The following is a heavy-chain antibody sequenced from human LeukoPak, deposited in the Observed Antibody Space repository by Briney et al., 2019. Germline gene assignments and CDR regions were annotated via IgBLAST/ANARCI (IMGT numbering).Heavy chain of an antibody. CDR3: ASDPGGWYCSSTSCYYY. D-gene: IGHD2-2*01. Sequence: GGSLRLSCAPSGFTFSSYSMNWVRQAPGKGLEGVSYISSSSSTIYYEDFVKGRFTISSNNAKNSLDLQMNSLRAEDTAVYYCASDPGGWYCSSTSCYYYWGQGTLVTVSS. J-gene: IGHJ4*02. V-gene: IGHV3-48*01. CDR2: ISSSSSTI. CDR1: GFTFSSYS.